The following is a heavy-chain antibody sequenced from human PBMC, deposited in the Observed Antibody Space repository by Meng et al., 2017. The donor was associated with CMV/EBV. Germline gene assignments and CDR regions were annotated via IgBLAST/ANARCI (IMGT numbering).Heavy chain of an antibody. V-gene: IGHV1-18*01. D-gene: IGHD2-15*01. J-gene: IGHJ4*02. CDR3: ARDQSYCSGGSCYKIYDY. CDR1: GYTFTSYG. Sequence: ASVNVSCKASGYTFTSYGISWVRQAPGQGLEWMGWISAYNGNTNYAQKLQGRVTMTTDTSTSTAYMELRSLRSDDTAVYYCARDQSYCSGGSCYKIYDYWGQGTLVTVSS. CDR2: ISAYNGNT.